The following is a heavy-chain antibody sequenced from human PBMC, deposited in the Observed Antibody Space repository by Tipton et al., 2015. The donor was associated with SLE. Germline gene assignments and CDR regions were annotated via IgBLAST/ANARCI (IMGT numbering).Heavy chain of an antibody. CDR2: MTSSGGDI. CDR3: AREMTNTKGDAYDI. Sequence: SLRLSCAASGFTLSNYEMNWVRQAPGKGLEWLTYMTSSGGDIYYADSVKGRFTVSTDNAQNSMFLQMNDLRGDDTAIYYCAREMTNTKGDAYDIWGQGTKVTVSS. V-gene: IGHV3-48*03. CDR1: GFTLSNYE. D-gene: IGHD2-8*01. J-gene: IGHJ3*02.